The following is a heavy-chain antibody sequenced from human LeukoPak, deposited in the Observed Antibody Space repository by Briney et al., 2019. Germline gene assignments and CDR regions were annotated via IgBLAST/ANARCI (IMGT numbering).Heavy chain of an antibody. CDR3: ARDQRGFSYSKYYFDY. Sequence: PGGSLRLSCAASGFSFSSYGMHWVRQAPGKGLEWLAVIWYDGTNKYYADSVKGRFTISRHNSKNTLYLQMNSLRAEDTAVYYCARDQRGFSYSKYYFDYWGQGTLVTVSS. D-gene: IGHD5-18*01. V-gene: IGHV3-33*01. J-gene: IGHJ4*02. CDR1: GFSFSSYG. CDR2: IWYDGTNK.